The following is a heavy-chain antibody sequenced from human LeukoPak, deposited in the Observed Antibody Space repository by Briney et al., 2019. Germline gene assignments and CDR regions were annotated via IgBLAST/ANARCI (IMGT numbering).Heavy chain of an antibody. CDR2: LYNGGSP. CDR1: GFTVSSNY. Sequence: PGGSLRLSCAASGFTVSSNYMTWVRQAPGKGLEWVSTLYNGGSPHYADSVKGRFTISRDNAKNSLYLEMNSLRDEDTAVYYCARELSAGTTGMDVWGQGTTVTVSS. V-gene: IGHV3-53*01. J-gene: IGHJ6*02. CDR3: ARELSAGTTGMDV. D-gene: IGHD1-1*01.